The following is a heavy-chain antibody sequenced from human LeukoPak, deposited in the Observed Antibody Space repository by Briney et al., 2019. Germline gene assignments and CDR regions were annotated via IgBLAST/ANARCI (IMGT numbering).Heavy chain of an antibody. Sequence: GGSLRLSCAASGFTFSSYSMNWVRQAPGKGLEWVSSISSSSSYIYYADSVKGRFTISRDNAKNSLYLQMNSLRAEDTAVYYCARGDYDILTGYYNVDYFDYWGQGTLVTVSS. CDR1: GFTFSSYS. J-gene: IGHJ4*02. CDR3: ARGDYDILTGYYNVDYFDY. V-gene: IGHV3-21*01. CDR2: ISSSSSYI. D-gene: IGHD3-9*01.